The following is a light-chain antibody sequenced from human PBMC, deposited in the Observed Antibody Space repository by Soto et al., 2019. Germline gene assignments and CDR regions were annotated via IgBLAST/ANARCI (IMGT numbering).Light chain of an antibody. CDR2: SAS. V-gene: IGKV3-20*01. J-gene: IGKJ1*01. CDR1: QSVASSY. Sequence: EVVLTQSPGTLSLSPGERVTLSCRASQSVASSYLAWYQQKPGRAPRLLFYSASSRATGIPDRFSGSGSGTDFTLTISRLEPDDFAVYYCHHFCGLPDTFGQGTNVE. CDR3: HHFCGLPDT.